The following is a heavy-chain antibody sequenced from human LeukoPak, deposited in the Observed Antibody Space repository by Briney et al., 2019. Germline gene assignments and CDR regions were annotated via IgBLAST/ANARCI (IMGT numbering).Heavy chain of an antibody. Sequence: PSETLSLTCAVSGGSISSGGYSWSWIRQPPGKGLEWIGYIYHSGSTYYNPSLKSRVTISVDRSKNQFSLKLSSVTAADTAVYYCARRPYYYDSSGQFDYWGQGTLVTVSS. CDR1: GGSISSGGYS. CDR2: IYHSGST. CDR3: ARRPYYYDSSGQFDY. V-gene: IGHV4-30-2*01. J-gene: IGHJ4*02. D-gene: IGHD3-22*01.